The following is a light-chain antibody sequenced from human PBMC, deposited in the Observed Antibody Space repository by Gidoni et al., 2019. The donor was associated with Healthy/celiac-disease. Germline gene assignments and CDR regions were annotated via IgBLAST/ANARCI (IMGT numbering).Light chain of an antibody. CDR3: MQALQTPPYS. J-gene: IGKJ2*03. Sequence: DSVVTQSPLSLPVTPGEPASISCRSSQSLLHSNGYNYLDWYLQKPGQSPQLLIYLGSNRASGVPDRFSGSGSGTDFTLKISRVEAEDVGVYYCMQALQTPPYSFGQGTKLEIK. CDR2: LGS. CDR1: QSLLHSNGYNY. V-gene: IGKV2-28*01.